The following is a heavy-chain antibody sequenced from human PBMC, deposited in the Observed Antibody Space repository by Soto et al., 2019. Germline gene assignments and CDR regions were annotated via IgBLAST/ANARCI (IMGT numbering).Heavy chain of an antibody. Sequence: QVQLVESGGGVVQPGRSLRLSCAASGFTFSSYGMHWVRQAPGKGLEWVAVIWYDGSNKYYADSVKGRFTISRDNSKNTLYLQMNSLRAEDTAVYYCASASRWWSGSDDSSGYRGYDAFDIWGQGTMVTVSS. D-gene: IGHD3-22*01. CDR1: GFTFSSYG. J-gene: IGHJ3*02. CDR3: ASASRWWSGSDDSSGYRGYDAFDI. CDR2: IWYDGSNK. V-gene: IGHV3-33*01.